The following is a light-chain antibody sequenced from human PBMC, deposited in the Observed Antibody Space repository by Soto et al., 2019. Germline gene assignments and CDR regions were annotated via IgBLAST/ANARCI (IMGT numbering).Light chain of an antibody. CDR3: QQHGTSPWM. CDR1: QSVSSAY. V-gene: IGKV3-20*01. J-gene: IGKJ1*01. Sequence: VLTQSPGTLSLSPGERATLSCRASQSVSSAYVAWYQQIPGQTPRLLIYGASSRATGIPDRFSGSGSGKDFTLTISRLEPEDFAVYYCQQHGTSPWMFGQGTKVDIK. CDR2: GAS.